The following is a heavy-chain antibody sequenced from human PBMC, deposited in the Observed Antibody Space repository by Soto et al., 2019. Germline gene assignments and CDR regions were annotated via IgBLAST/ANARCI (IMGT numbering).Heavy chain of an antibody. CDR3: IVRYPYYLDY. CDR2: IKSKTDGGTT. J-gene: IGHJ4*02. V-gene: IGHV3-15*07. CDR1: GFTFSNAW. Sequence: PGGSLRLSCAASGFTFSNAWMNWVGQAPGKGLEWVGRIKSKTDGGTTDYAAPVKGRFTISRDDSKNTLYLQMNSLKTEDTAVYYCIVRYPYYLDYWAQGTLVTVSS. D-gene: IGHD3-16*02.